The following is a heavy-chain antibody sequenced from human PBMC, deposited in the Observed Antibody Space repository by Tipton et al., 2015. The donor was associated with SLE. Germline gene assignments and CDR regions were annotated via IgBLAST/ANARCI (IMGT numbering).Heavy chain of an antibody. CDR1: SGSISSYH. CDR3: ARYSYGDRGRAFDI. CDR2: IYYSGNT. V-gene: IGHV4-59*01. J-gene: IGHJ3*02. Sequence: TLSLTCTVSSGSISSYHWSWIRQPPGKGLEWIGYIYYSGNTNHNPSLESRVTISLDTSKNQFSLKLNSVTAADTAVYYCARYSYGDRGRAFDIWGQGTMVTVSS. D-gene: IGHD5-18*01.